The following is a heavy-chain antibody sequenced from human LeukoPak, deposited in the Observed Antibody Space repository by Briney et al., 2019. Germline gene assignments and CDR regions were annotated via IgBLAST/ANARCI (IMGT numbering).Heavy chain of an antibody. D-gene: IGHD5-12*01. CDR3: ARGRGYSGYDSNDDNWFDP. V-gene: IGHV3-30-3*01. CDR2: ISYDGSNK. Sequence: GGSLRLSCAASGFAFSSYAMHWVRQAPGKGLEWVAVISYDGSNKYYADSVKGRFTISRDNSKNTLYLQMNSLRAEDTAVYYCARGRGYSGYDSNDDNWFDPWGQGTLVTVSS. J-gene: IGHJ5*02. CDR1: GFAFSSYA.